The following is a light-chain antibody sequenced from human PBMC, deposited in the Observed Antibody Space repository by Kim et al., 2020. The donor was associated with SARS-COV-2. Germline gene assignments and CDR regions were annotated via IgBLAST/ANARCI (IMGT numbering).Light chain of an antibody. CDR2: DTS. CDR1: QDITNS. J-gene: IGKJ4*02. CDR3: KQYDSLPLT. V-gene: IGKV1-33*01. Sequence: DIQMTQSPSSLSASVGDRLTITCQASQDITNSLNWYQQKSGKAPKLLIYDTSNLEAGVPSRFSGSGFGTDFTFTISSLQPEDIATYYCKQYDSLPLTVGGGTKVDIK.